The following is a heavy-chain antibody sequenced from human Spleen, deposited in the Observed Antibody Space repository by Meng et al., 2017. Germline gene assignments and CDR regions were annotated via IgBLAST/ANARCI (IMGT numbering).Heavy chain of an antibody. V-gene: IGHV3-23*01. CDR2: VSGSGGRT. CDR3: ARESETAMVTFRWFDP. CDR1: GFTFSNYA. D-gene: IGHD5-18*01. J-gene: IGHJ5*02. Sequence: GGSLRLSCAASGFTFSNYAMSWVRQAPGKGLEWVSTVSGSGGRTNYADSVKGRFTISRDNSENTVYLQLNSLRAEDTAVYYCARESETAMVTFRWFDPWGQGTLVTVSS.